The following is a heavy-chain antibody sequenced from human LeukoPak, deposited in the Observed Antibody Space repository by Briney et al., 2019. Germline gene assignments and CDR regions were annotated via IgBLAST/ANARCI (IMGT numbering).Heavy chain of an antibody. CDR2: IYSGSTT. CDR1: GFTVSTNY. CDR3: ARWGDYGSFDY. Sequence: TGGSLRLSCAASGFTVSTNYMSWVRQAPGKGLEWVSVIYSGSTTYYADSVKGRFTISRDNSKNTPYLQMNSLRAEDTAGYYCARWGDYGSFDYWGQGTLVTVSS. J-gene: IGHJ4*02. V-gene: IGHV3-53*01. D-gene: IGHD4/OR15-4a*01.